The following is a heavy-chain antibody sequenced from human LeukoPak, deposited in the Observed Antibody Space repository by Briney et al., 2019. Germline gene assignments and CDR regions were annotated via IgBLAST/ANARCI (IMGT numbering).Heavy chain of an antibody. CDR2: INGDGSST. J-gene: IGHJ4*02. Sequence: GGSLRLSCAASGFTFSNYWMHWVRQAPGKGLVWVSRINGDGSSTTYADSVKGRFTISRDNAKDTLYLQMNGLRAEDTAVYYCARDLVVTSAYWGQGTLVTVSS. CDR1: GFTFSNYW. V-gene: IGHV3-74*01. CDR3: ARDLVVTSAY. D-gene: IGHD2-2*01.